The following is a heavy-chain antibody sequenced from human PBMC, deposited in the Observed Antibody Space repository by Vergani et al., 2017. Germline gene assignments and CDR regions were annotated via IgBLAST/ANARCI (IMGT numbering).Heavy chain of an antibody. Sequence: QVQLQESGPGLVKPSETLSLTCTVSGYSISSGYYWGWIRQPPGKGLEWIGSIYHSGSTYYNPSLKRRVTISVDPSKNQFSLKLSSVTAADTAGYYCARPGTTDPWGQGTLVTVSS. CDR2: IYHSGST. V-gene: IGHV4-38-2*02. CDR3: ARPGTTDP. CDR1: GYSISSGYY. D-gene: IGHD1-14*01. J-gene: IGHJ5*02.